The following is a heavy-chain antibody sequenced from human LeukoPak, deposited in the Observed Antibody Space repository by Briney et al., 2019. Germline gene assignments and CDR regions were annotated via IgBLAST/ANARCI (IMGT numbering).Heavy chain of an antibody. CDR1: GFTFSDYY. J-gene: IGHJ3*02. Sequence: GGSLRLSCAASGFTFSDYYMSWIRQAPGKGLEWVSYISSSGSTIYYADSVKGRFTISRDNAKNSLYLQMNSLRAEDTAVYYCARDQMDYDISGYYADAFDIWGQGTMVTVSS. CDR2: ISSSGSTI. CDR3: ARDQMDYDISGYYADAFDI. D-gene: IGHD3-22*01. V-gene: IGHV3-11*01.